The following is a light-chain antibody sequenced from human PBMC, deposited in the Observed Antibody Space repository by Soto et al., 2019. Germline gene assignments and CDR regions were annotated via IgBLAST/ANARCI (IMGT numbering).Light chain of an antibody. CDR1: QSVANSY. CDR2: SAS. V-gene: IGKV3-20*01. Sequence: ENVLTQSPGTLSLSPGERVTLSCRASQSVANSYLAWYQQKPGQAPRLLIYSASSRATGIPDRFSGSGSGTDFTLSISRLAPEDCAVYYCQQYGSSPWTFGQGTKVEIK. CDR3: QQYGSSPWT. J-gene: IGKJ1*01.